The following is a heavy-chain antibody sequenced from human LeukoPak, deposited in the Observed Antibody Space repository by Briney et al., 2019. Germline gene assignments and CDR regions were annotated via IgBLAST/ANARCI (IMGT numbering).Heavy chain of an antibody. CDR3: ARDRGIAAASKPDKYYYYGMDV. CDR1: GFPFSDYS. CDR2: ISSSGSTI. J-gene: IGHJ6*02. V-gene: IGHV3-11*01. Sequence: PGGSLRLSCAASGFPFSDYSMSWIRQAPGKGLEWVSYISSSGSTIYYADSVKGRLTISRDNAKNPLYLQMNSLRAEDTAVYYCARDRGIAAASKPDKYYYYGMDVWGQGTTVTASS. D-gene: IGHD6-13*01.